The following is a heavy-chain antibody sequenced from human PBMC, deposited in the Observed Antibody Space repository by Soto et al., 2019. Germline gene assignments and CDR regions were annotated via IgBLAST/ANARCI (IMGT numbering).Heavy chain of an antibody. D-gene: IGHD3-10*01. CDR1: GLSVSGSY. CDR2: MYSGGSR. CDR3: ARGLFVVRGVSFDT. Sequence: EVQLVETGGGPIQPGGSVRLSCVASGLSVSGSYMNWVRQAPGEGLEWASVMYSGGSRYYAGSVKGLFTISRDDSKNIVYLQMNDLEVGDTAVYYCARGLFVVRGVSFDTWGQGTLVRVSS. V-gene: IGHV3-53*02. J-gene: IGHJ4*02.